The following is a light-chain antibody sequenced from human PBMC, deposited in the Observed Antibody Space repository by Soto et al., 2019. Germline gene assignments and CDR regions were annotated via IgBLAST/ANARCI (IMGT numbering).Light chain of an antibody. Sequence: QSVLTQPPSVSGAPGQRVTISCTGSSSNFGAGGEVHWYKQVPGAAPTLVIFNNLNRPSGVPERFSGSKSGPSASLVISGLQAEDEADYYCQSFDSSLRVYVFGSGTKVTVL. V-gene: IGLV1-40*01. CDR1: SSNFGAGGE. CDR3: QSFDSSLRVYV. J-gene: IGLJ1*01. CDR2: NNL.